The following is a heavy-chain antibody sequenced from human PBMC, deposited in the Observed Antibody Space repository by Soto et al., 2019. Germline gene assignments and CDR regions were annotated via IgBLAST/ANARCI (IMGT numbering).Heavy chain of an antibody. V-gene: IGHV3-30-3*01. D-gene: IGHD1-26*01. J-gene: IGHJ6*02. CDR3: ASGSGSYYYYGMDV. CDR2: ISYDGSNK. CDR1: GFTFSSYA. Sequence: GGSLRLSCAASGFTFSSYAMHWVRQAPGKGLEWVAVISYDGSNKYYADSVKGRFTISRDNSKNTLYLQMNSLRAEDTAVYYCASGSGSYYYYGMDVWGQGTTVTVSS.